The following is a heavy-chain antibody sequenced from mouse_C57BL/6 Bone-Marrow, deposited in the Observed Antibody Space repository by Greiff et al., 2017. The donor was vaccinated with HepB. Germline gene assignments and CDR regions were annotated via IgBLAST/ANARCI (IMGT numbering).Heavy chain of an antibody. V-gene: IGHV3-6*01. D-gene: IGHD1-1*01. Sequence: EVKLMESGPGLVKPSQSLSLTCSVTGYSITSGYYWNWIRQFPGNKLEWMGYISYDGSNNYNPSLKNRLAITRDTSKNQFFLKLNSVTTEVTATYYCASDYYYGSSYWFAYWGQGTLVTVSA. J-gene: IGHJ3*01. CDR1: GYSITSGYY. CDR2: ISYDGSN. CDR3: ASDYYYGSSYWFAY.